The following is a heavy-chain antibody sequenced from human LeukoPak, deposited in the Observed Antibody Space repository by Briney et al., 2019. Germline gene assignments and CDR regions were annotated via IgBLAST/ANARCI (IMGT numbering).Heavy chain of an antibody. CDR2: IYRSGST. CDR1: GGSFSVYY. V-gene: IGHV4-34*01. D-gene: IGHD3-10*01. Sequence: PSESLSLSCAVCGGSFSVYYWSCIRQPLGKGLGWGGEIYRSGSTNYKPSLKSRVTISVDTSKNQFSLKLSSVTAADTAVYYCARDRFGYYYGSGSQGYYGMDVWGQGTTVTVSS. J-gene: IGHJ6*02. CDR3: ARDRFGYYYGSGSQGYYGMDV.